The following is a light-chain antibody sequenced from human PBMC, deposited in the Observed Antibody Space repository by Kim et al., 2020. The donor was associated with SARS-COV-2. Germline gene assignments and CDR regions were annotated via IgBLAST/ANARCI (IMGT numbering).Light chain of an antibody. CDR1: SSDVGGYNY. Sequence: GQSITISCTGTSSDVGGYNYVSWYQQHPGKAPKLMIYDVLKRPSGVSDRFSGSKSGNAASLTISGLQAEDEADYYCGSYTSSSTPLFGGGTKVTVL. J-gene: IGLJ2*01. CDR3: GSYTSSSTPL. CDR2: DVL. V-gene: IGLV2-14*04.